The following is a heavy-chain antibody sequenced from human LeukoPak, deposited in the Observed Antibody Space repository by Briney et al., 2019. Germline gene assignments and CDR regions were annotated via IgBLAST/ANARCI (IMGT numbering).Heavy chain of an antibody. CDR2: ISSSSSYI. CDR1: GFTFSSYS. CDR3: ARDGIQLWWDY. Sequence: GGSLRLSCAASGFTFSSYSMNWVRQAPGKGLEWVSSISSSSSYIYYADSVKGRFTISRDNAKNSLYLQMNSLRSEDTAVYYCARDGIQLWWDYWGQGTLVTVSS. V-gene: IGHV3-21*01. D-gene: IGHD5-18*01. J-gene: IGHJ4*02.